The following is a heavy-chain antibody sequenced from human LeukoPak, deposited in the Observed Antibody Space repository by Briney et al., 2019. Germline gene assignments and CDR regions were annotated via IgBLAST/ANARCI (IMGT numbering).Heavy chain of an antibody. CDR1: GYSFTTYW. Sequence: GESLRISCETSGYSFTTYWIGRVRQMPGTGLEWVGAIYPDDSDARYSPSSQGQVIISADKSTRTAYLQWSSLTASDTAIYYCARQRGASGTINYFDPWGQGTLVTVSS. V-gene: IGHV5-51*01. D-gene: IGHD3-10*01. CDR3: ARQRGASGTINYFDP. CDR2: IYPDDSDA. J-gene: IGHJ5*02.